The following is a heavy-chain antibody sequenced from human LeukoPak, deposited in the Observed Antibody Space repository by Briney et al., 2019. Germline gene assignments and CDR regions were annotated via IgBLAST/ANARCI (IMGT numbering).Heavy chain of an antibody. CDR3: ARDMWGISLIFP. CDR2: INPNSGGT. D-gene: IGHD3-10*01. CDR1: EYTFTGYY. V-gene: IGHV1-2*02. J-gene: IGHJ4*02. Sequence: ASVKVSCKASEYTFTGYYMHWVRQAPGQGLEWMGWINPNSGGTNYAQKFQGRVTMTRDTSISTAYMELSRLRSDDTAVYYCARDMWGISLIFPWGQGTLVTVSS.